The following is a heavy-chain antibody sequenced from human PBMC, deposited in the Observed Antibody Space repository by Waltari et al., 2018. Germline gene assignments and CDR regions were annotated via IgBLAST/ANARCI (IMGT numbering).Heavy chain of an antibody. Sequence: QVQLVESGGGVVQPGRSLRLSCSASGFAFSSFGIHWVRQTPGKGLEWVAVIRFYGSNTYYADSVKGRFTISRDNSNNTLYLQMNTLRVEDTAVYYCARDHLPGARPPYYYYYALDVWGQGTTVTVSS. J-gene: IGHJ6*02. V-gene: IGHV3-33*01. CDR2: IRFYGSNT. CDR1: GFAFSSFG. D-gene: IGHD2-2*01. CDR3: ARDHLPGARPPYYYYYALDV.